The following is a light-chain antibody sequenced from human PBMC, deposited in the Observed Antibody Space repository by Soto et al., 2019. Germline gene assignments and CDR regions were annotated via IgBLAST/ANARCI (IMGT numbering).Light chain of an antibody. CDR1: QSVSSY. CDR2: DAS. Sequence: EIVLTQSPDTLSFSPGERATLSCRASQSVSSYLAWHQQKPGQAPRLLIYDASNRATGIPARFSGSGSGTDFTLTISSLEPEDFAVYYCQQRSSWPITFGQGTRLEIK. V-gene: IGKV3-11*01. J-gene: IGKJ5*01. CDR3: QQRSSWPIT.